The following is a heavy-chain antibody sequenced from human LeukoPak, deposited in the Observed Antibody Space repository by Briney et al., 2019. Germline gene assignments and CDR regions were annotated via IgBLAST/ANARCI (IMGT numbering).Heavy chain of an antibody. J-gene: IGHJ4*02. Sequence: GGSLRLSCAASGFTFNSYWMNWVRQAPGKGLEWVANIKRDGSEKYYVDSVKGRFTISRDNAKNSLDLQMNSLRVEDTAVYYCARLGPASSGWPESFDYWGQGTLVTASS. CDR2: IKRDGSEK. D-gene: IGHD6-19*01. CDR3: ARLGPASSGWPESFDY. CDR1: GFTFNSYW. V-gene: IGHV3-7*03.